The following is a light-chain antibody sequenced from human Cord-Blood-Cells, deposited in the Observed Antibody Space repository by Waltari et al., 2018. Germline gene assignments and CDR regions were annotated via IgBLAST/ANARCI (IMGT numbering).Light chain of an antibody. CDR2: EGS. CDR1: SSDVGGYNL. V-gene: IGLV2-23*01. J-gene: IGLJ3*02. Sequence: QSALTQPASVSGSPGQSITISCPGTSSDVGGYNLVSWYQQHPGKAPKHMIYEGSKRPSGVSNRFSGSKSGNTASLTISGLQAEDEADYYCCSYAGSSTLVFGGGTKLTVL. CDR3: CSYAGSSTLV.